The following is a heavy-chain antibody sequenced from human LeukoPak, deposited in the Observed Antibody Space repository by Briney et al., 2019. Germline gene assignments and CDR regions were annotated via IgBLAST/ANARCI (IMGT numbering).Heavy chain of an antibody. V-gene: IGHV3-15*01. D-gene: IGHD3-10*01. Sequence: GGSLRFSCVDSGFTFTNAWMSWVRQAPGKGLEWIGRIKSKTDGETTNYAEPVRGRFTISRDDSKSAVYLQMNSLKIEDTAVYYCTTDLGTYYHGSQRLIPIDYWGQGTLVTVSS. CDR3: TTDLGTYYHGSQRLIPIDY. CDR1: GFTFTNAW. CDR2: IKSKTDGETT. J-gene: IGHJ4*02.